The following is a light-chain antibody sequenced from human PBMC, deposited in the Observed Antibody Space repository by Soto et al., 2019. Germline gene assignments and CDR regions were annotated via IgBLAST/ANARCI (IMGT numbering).Light chain of an antibody. CDR1: NSDIGAYNY. CDR3: FSYTSSGTYV. Sequence: QSALTQPASVSGSPGQSITISCTGTNSDIGAYNYVSWYQHHPGKAPKLIIYEVTNRPSGVSNRFSGSKSGNTASLTISGLQAEDETDYYCFSYTSSGTYVFGTGTKLTVL. V-gene: IGLV2-14*01. CDR2: EVT. J-gene: IGLJ1*01.